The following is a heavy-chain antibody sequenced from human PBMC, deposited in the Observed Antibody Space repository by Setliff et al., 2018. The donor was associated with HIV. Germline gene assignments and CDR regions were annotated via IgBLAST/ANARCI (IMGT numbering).Heavy chain of an antibody. J-gene: IGHJ4*02. CDR2: IYYTGST. CDR1: NASISSGGFY. Sequence: SETLSLTCTVSNASISSGGFYWSWVRQHPGKGLEWIGYIYYTGSTYYNPSLNSRVTISVDTSRNQSSLKLTSVTAADTALYFCAILGDSGYDFRGYFDYWGQGKLVTVSS. D-gene: IGHD5-12*01. CDR3: AILGDSGYDFRGYFDY. V-gene: IGHV4-31*03.